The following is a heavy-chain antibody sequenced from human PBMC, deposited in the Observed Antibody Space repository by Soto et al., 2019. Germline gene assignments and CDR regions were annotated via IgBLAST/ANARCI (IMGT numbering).Heavy chain of an antibody. CDR1: GCNFSSYW. CDR3: AREGVAAAGKPPYYYYGMDV. J-gene: IGHJ6*02. Sequence: RAQPRSCEACGCNFSSYWMSWVRQTKGKGLERVANIKQDGSEKYYVDSVKGRFTISRDNAKNSLYLQMNSLRAEDTAVYYCAREGVAAAGKPPYYYYGMDVWGQGTTVTVSS. V-gene: IGHV3-7*05. CDR2: IKQDGSEK. D-gene: IGHD6-13*01.